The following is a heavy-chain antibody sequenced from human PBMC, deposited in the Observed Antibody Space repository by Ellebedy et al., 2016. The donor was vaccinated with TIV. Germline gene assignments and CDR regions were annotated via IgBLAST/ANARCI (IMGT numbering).Heavy chain of an antibody. V-gene: IGHV3-30*03. CDR2: VSYDGKNK. D-gene: IGHD5-18*01. Sequence: GGSLRLSCAAPGFTFSTYGMPWVRQAPGKGLEWVAVVSYDGKNKYYADSVKGRFTISRDDSKNTLYLEVNSLRVEATAVYYCAREMLGGGYSFVTDHWGQGTLVTVSS. J-gene: IGHJ4*02. CDR3: AREMLGGGYSFVTDH. CDR1: GFTFSTYG.